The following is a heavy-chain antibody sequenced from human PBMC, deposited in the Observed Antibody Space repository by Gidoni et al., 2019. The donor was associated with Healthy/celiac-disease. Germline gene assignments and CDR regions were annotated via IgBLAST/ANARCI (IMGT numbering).Heavy chain of an antibody. CDR3: AKGGGTVTRNRVQKDAFDI. V-gene: IGHV3-23*01. D-gene: IGHD4-17*01. CDR1: GFTFSSYA. CDR2: ISGSGGST. J-gene: IGHJ3*02. Sequence: EVQLLESGGGLVQPGGSLRLSCAASGFTFSSYAMSWVRQAPGKGLEWVSAISGSGGSTYYADSVKGRFTISRDNSKNTLYLQMNSLRAEDTAVYYCAKGGGTVTRNRVQKDAFDIWGQGTMVTVSS.